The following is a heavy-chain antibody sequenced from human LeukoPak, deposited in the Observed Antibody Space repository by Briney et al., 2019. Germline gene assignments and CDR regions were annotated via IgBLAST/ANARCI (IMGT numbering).Heavy chain of an antibody. V-gene: IGHV3-7*01. J-gene: IGHJ4*02. CDR3: ASAASGSNFWFGSDS. D-gene: IGHD3-3*01. CDR1: GFTFSNYW. CDR2: IDQGGSQK. Sequence: GGSLRLSCAASGFTFSNYWMNWVRQAPGKGLEWVATIDQGGSQKYYVDSVKGRFTISRDNARNSLFLQMNSLRDEDTAVYFCASAASGSNFWFGSDSWGQGTLVTVSS.